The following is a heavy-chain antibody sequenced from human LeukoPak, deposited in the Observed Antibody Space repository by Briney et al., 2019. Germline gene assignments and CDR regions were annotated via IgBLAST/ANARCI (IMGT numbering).Heavy chain of an antibody. J-gene: IGHJ4*02. V-gene: IGHV3-23*01. CDR2: ISGSVGST. CDR3: AKHSRPVATILGLFDY. CDR1: GFTFSSYA. Sequence: GGSLRLSCAASGFTFSSYAMSWVRQAPGKGLEWVSAISGSVGSTYYTDSVKGPFTISRDNSKNTMYLQMNSLRAEDTAVYYCAKHSRPVATILGLFDYWGQGTLVTVSS. D-gene: IGHD5-12*01.